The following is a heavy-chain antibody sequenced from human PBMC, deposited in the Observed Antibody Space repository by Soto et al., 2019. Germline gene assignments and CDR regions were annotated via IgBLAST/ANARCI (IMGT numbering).Heavy chain of an antibody. CDR3: ARDGGQTDTAGNLDY. CDR2: IIPIFGTA. CDR1: GGTFSSYA. Sequence: GASVKVSCKASGGTFSSYAISWVRQTPGQGLEWMGGIIPIFGTANYAQKFQGRVTITADESTSTAYMELSSLRSEDTAVYYCARDGGQTDTAGNLDYWGQGTLVTVSS. V-gene: IGHV1-69*13. J-gene: IGHJ4*02. D-gene: IGHD5-18*01.